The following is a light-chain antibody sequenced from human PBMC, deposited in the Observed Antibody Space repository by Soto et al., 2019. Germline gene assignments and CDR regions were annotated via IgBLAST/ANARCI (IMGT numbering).Light chain of an antibody. CDR2: GAS. CDR1: QSVSSN. CDR3: QQYNNWPLT. V-gene: IGKV3-15*01. Sequence: IVMTQSPATLSVTPGARATLSCRASQSVSSNLAWYQQKPGQPPRLLIYGASTRATGIPARFSGSGSGTEVTLTISSLQSEDFAVYYCQQYNNWPLTFGGGTKV. J-gene: IGKJ4*02.